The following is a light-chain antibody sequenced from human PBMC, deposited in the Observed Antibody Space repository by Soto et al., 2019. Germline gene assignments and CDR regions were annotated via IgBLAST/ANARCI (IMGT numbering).Light chain of an antibody. CDR3: QHYISYSEP. J-gene: IGKJ1*01. V-gene: IGKV1-5*03. Sequence: DIQITQSPSTLSGSVGDRVTITCRASQTISSWLAWYQQKPGRAPKLLIYKASTLKSGVPSRFSGSGSGTEFTLTISSLQPDDFATYYSQHYISYSEPVGQGTKVYIK. CDR2: KAS. CDR1: QTISSW.